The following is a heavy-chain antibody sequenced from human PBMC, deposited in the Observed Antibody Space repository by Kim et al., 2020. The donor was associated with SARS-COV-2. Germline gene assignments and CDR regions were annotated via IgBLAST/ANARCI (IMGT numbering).Heavy chain of an antibody. CDR2: TYYGGRT. CDR1: GASISGDFY. V-gene: IGHV4-30-4*01. CDR3: ARHERLVSNLHYYYMDV. D-gene: IGHD2-8*01. J-gene: IGHJ6*03. Sequence: SETLSLTCSVSGASISGDFYWSWIRQAPGKGLEWMGNTYYGGRTDYNPSLQSRVTISVDTSKNQLSLKLSAVTAADTAVYYCARHERLVSNLHYYYMDVWGKGTTVTVSS.